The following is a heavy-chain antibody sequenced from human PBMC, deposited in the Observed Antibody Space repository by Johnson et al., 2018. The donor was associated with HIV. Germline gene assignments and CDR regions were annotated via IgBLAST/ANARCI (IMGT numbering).Heavy chain of an antibody. CDR3: AREGWDIVVVVAATRGRGAFDI. D-gene: IGHD2-15*01. Sequence: EVQLVESGGGLVQPGGSLRLSCAASGFIFRNYWMHWVRQAPGKGLVWVARIYSDGSDTAYADSVKGRFPISRATSKKTLYLQMTSLRAEDTAVYYWAREGWDIVVVVAATRGRGAFDIWGQGTMVTVSS. CDR1: GFIFRNYW. CDR2: IYSDGSDT. V-gene: IGHV3-74*03. J-gene: IGHJ3*02.